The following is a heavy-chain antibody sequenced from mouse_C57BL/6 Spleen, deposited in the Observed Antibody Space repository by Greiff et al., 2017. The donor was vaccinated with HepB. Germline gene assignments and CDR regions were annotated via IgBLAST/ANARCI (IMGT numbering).Heavy chain of an antibody. CDR3: ARSGGYDVRFDY. V-gene: IGHV1-54*01. D-gene: IGHD2-2*01. CDR2: INPGSGGT. Sequence: QVQLKQSGAELVRPGTSVKVSCKASGYAFTNYLIEWVKQRPGQGLEWIGVINPGSGGTNYNEKFKGKATLTADKSSSTAYMQLSSLTSEDSAVYFCARSGGYDVRFDYWGQGTTLTVSS. J-gene: IGHJ2*01. CDR1: GYAFTNYL.